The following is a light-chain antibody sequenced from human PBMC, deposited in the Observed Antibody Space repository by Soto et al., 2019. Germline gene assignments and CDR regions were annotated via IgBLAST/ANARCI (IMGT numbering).Light chain of an antibody. Sequence: QSVLTQPASVSGSLGQSITISSTGTSSNIGAYDYVSCYQQYPGRVPKLIIHEVTNRPSGVSDRFSGSKSGNTASLTISGLQTEDEADYYCSSHAGSNAFYVFGTGTKVTVL. J-gene: IGLJ1*01. CDR3: SSHAGSNAFYV. CDR1: SSNIGAYDY. CDR2: EVT. V-gene: IGLV2-14*01.